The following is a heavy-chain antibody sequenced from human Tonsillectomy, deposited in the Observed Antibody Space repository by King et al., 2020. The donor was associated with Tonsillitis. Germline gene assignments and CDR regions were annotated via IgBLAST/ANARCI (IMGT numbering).Heavy chain of an antibody. Sequence: VQLVESGGGLVQPGRSLRLSCAASGFTFDDYAMHWVRQAPGKGLEWVSGISWNSGSIGYADSVKGRFTISRDNAKNSLYLQMNSLRAEDTALYYCAKDIMITFGGEHSWYFDLWGRGTLVTVSS. CDR1: GFTFDDYA. D-gene: IGHD3-16*01. J-gene: IGHJ2*01. CDR3: AKDIMITFGGEHSWYFDL. CDR2: ISWNSGSI. V-gene: IGHV3-9*01.